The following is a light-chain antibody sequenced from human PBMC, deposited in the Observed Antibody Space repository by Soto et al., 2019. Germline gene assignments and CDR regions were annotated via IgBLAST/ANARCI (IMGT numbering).Light chain of an antibody. CDR2: GAS. J-gene: IGKJ2*01. Sequence: EIVLTQSPGTLSLSPGERATLSCRASQSVSGSYLAWYQQKPGQGPRPLIYGASSRATGIPDRFSGSGSGTDFTLTISRREPEDFAVYYCQQYGSSLYTFGQGTKLEIK. CDR1: QSVSGSY. V-gene: IGKV3-20*01. CDR3: QQYGSSLYT.